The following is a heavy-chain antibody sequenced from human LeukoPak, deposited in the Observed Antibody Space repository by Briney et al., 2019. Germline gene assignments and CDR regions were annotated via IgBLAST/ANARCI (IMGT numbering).Heavy chain of an antibody. D-gene: IGHD5-12*01. CDR2: IYYSGST. J-gene: IGHJ4*02. Sequence: SETLSLTCTVSGGSISSGDYYWSWIRQPPGKGLEWIGYIYYSGSTYYNPSLKSRVTISVDTSKNQFSLKLSSVTAADTAVYYCARDRIVATRGVDYWGQGTLSPSPQ. CDR3: ARDRIVATRGVDY. CDR1: GGSISSGDYY. V-gene: IGHV4-30-4*08.